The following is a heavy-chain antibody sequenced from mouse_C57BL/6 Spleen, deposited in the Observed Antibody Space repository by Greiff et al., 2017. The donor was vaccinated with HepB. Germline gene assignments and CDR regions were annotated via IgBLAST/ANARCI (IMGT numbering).Heavy chain of an antibody. CDR2: ISGGGGNT. V-gene: IGHV5-9*01. CDR1: GFTFSSYT. D-gene: IGHD6-1*01. J-gene: IGHJ2*01. Sequence: EVQVVESGGGLVKPGGSLKLSCAASGFTFSSYTMSWVRQTPEKRLEWVATISGGGGNTYYPDSVKGRFTISRDNAKNTLYLQMSSLRSEDTALYYCARGSKKASLDYWGQGTTLTVSS. CDR3: ARGSKKASLDY.